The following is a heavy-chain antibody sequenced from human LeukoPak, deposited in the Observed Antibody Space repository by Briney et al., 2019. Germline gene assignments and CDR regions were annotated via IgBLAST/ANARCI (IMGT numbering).Heavy chain of an antibody. Sequence: SETLSLTCAVYGGSFSGYYWSWIRQPPGKGLEWIGEINHSGSTNYNPSLKSRVTISVDTSKNQFSLKLSSVTAADTAVYYCARGRVVVAATVVWYFDLWGRGTLVTVSS. V-gene: IGHV4-34*01. D-gene: IGHD2-15*01. CDR1: GGSFSGYY. J-gene: IGHJ2*01. CDR3: ARGRVVVAATVVWYFDL. CDR2: INHSGST.